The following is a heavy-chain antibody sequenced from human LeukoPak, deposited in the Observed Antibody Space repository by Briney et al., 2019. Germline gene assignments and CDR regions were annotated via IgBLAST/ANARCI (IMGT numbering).Heavy chain of an antibody. CDR1: GGSFSGYY. CDR2: INHSGST. D-gene: IGHD3-16*01. CDR3: ARHGVVGEPGPDY. J-gene: IGHJ4*02. V-gene: IGHV4-34*01. Sequence: SETLSLTCAVYGGSFSGYYWSWIRQPPGKGLEWTGEINHSGSTNYNPSLKSRVTISVDTSKNQFSLKLSSVTAADTAVYYCARHGVVGEPGPDYWGQGTLVTVSS.